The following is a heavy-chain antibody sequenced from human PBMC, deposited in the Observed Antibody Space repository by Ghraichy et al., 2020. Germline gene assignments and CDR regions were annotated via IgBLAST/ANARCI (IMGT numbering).Heavy chain of an antibody. V-gene: IGHV3-30*04. CDR3: AKGIAAAVTTLPFDY. J-gene: IGHJ4*02. CDR2: ISYDGSNK. D-gene: IGHD6-13*01. CDR1: GFTFSSYA. Sequence: GGSLRLSCAASGFTFSSYAMHWVRQAPGKGLEWVAVISYDGSNKYYADSVKGRFTISRDNSKNTLYLQMNSLRAEDTAVYYCAKGIAAAVTTLPFDYWGQGTLVTVSS.